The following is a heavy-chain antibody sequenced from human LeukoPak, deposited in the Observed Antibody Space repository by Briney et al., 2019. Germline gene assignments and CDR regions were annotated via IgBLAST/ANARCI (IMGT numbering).Heavy chain of an antibody. V-gene: IGHV3-74*01. CDR1: GFTFSSYW. CDR3: ARSPVEVDGFDV. J-gene: IGHJ3*01. Sequence: GGSLRLSCAASGFTFSSYWMYWVRQAPGKELVWVSRINSDGSSTSYADSVKGRCTISRDNAKNTLYLQMNSLRAEDTAVYYCARSPVEVDGFDVWGQGTMVTVSS. CDR2: INSDGSST. D-gene: IGHD2-2*01.